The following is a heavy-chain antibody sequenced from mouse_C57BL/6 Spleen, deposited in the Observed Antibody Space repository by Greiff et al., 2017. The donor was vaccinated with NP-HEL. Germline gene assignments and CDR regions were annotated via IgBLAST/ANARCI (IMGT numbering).Heavy chain of an antibody. J-gene: IGHJ3*01. V-gene: IGHV1-4*01. D-gene: IGHD2-4*01. CDR3: AREGDYDEAWFAY. Sequence: VQLQESGAELARPGASVKMSCKASGHTFTSYTMHWVKQRPGQGLEWIGYINPSSGYTKYNQKFKDKATLTADKSSSTAYMQLSSLTSEDSAVYYCAREGDYDEAWFAYWGQGTLVTVSA. CDR1: GHTFTSYT. CDR2: INPSSGYT.